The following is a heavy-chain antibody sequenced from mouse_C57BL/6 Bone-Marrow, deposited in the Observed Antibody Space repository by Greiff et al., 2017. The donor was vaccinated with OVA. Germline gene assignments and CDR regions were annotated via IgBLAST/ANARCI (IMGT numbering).Heavy chain of an antibody. Sequence: QVQLQQSGAELMKPGASVKLSCKATGYTFTGYWIEWVKQRPGHGLEWIGEILPGSGSTNYNEKFKGKATFTADTSSNTAYMQLSSLTTEDSAIYYCAREGFYYYGSSVAWFAYWGQGTLVTVSA. CDR1: GYTFTGYW. CDR3: AREGFYYYGSSVAWFAY. J-gene: IGHJ3*01. D-gene: IGHD1-1*01. CDR2: ILPGSGST. V-gene: IGHV1-9*01.